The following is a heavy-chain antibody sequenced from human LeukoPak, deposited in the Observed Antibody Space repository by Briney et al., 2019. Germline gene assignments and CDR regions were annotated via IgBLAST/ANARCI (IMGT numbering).Heavy chain of an antibody. J-gene: IGHJ4*02. CDR1: GFVFSIYT. V-gene: IGHV3-64D*06. Sequence: GGSLRLSCSASGFVFSIYTMYWARQTPGEGPEYVSTISGSGNGFSIYYADSVKGRFTISRDDSKSILHLQMNGLRSEDTAVYYCVKDFGRVRGTPDSWGQGTLVTVSS. CDR3: VKDFGRVRGTPDS. D-gene: IGHD3-16*01. CDR2: ISGSGNGFSI.